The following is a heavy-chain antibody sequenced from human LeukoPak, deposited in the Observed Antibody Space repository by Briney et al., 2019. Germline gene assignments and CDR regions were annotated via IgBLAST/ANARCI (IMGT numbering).Heavy chain of an antibody. D-gene: IGHD4-17*01. CDR1: GGTFSSYA. CDR2: IIPILGTA. Sequence: ASVKVSCKASGGTFSSYAISWVRQAPGQGLEWMGGIIPILGTANYAQKFQGRVTITTDESTSTAYMELSSLRSEDTAVYYCARGGDYGDYTYYYYYMDVWGKGTTVTVSS. CDR3: ARGGDYGDYTYYYYYMDV. V-gene: IGHV1-69*05. J-gene: IGHJ6*03.